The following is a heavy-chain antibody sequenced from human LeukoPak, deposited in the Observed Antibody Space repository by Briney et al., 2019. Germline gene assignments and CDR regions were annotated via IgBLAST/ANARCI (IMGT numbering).Heavy chain of an antibody. V-gene: IGHV1-69*05. CDR2: IIPIFGTA. D-gene: IGHD3-3*01. J-gene: IGHJ3*02. Sequence: GASVKVSCKASGGTFSCYAISWVRQAPGQGLEWMGGIIPIFGTANYAQKFQGRVTITTDESTSTAYMELSSLRSEDTAVYYCAREPVLRFLEWEEDAFDIWGQGTMVTVSS. CDR3: AREPVLRFLEWEEDAFDI. CDR1: GGTFSCYA.